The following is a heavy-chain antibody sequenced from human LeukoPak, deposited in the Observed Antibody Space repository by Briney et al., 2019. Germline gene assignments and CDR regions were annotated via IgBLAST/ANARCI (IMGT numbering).Heavy chain of an antibody. V-gene: IGHV4-4*02. CDR1: GDSISTSNW. J-gene: IGHJ4*02. CDR3: AKEAVAAGPHYFDY. Sequence: SETLSLTCAVSGDSISTSNWWGWVRQPPGKGLEWIGEIYHSGSTNYNPSLKSRVTVSVDKSKNQFSLKLTSVTAAGTAVYYCAKEAVAAGPHYFDYWGQGTLVTVSS. D-gene: IGHD2-15*01. CDR2: IYHSGST.